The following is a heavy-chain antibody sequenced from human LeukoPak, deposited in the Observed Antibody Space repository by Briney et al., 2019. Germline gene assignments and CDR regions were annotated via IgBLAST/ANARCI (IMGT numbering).Heavy chain of an antibody. CDR2: IYHSGST. Sequence: SETLSLTCAVSGYSISSGYYWGWIRQPPGKGLEWIGSIYHSGSTYYNPSLKRRVTISVDTSKNQFSLKLSSVTAADTAVYYCARAYYYDSSDAFDIWGQGTMVTVSS. CDR3: ARAYYYDSSDAFDI. CDR1: GYSISSGYY. J-gene: IGHJ3*02. D-gene: IGHD3-22*01. V-gene: IGHV4-38-2*01.